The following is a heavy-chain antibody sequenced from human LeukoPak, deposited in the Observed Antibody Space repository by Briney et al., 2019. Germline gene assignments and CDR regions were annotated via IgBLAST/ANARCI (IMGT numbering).Heavy chain of an antibody. D-gene: IGHD1-26*01. CDR1: GFTFSSYA. J-gene: IGHJ1*01. CDR2: ISYDGSNK. CDR3: AKEARDVGALGEFFRH. V-gene: IGHV3-30-3*01. Sequence: GGSLRLSCAASGFTFSSYAMHWVRQAPGKGLEWVAVISYDGSNKYYADSVKGRFTISRDNSKNTLYLQMNSLRAEDTAVYYCAKEARDVGALGEFFRHWGQGTLVIVSS.